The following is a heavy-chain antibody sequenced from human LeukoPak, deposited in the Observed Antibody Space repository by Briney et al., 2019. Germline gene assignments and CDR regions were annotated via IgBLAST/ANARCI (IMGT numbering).Heavy chain of an antibody. CDR1: GGSISSYY. Sequence: SETLSLTCTVSGGSISSYYWSWIRQPPGKGLEWIGYIYYSGSTNYNPSLKSRVTISVDTSKNQFSLKLSSVTAADTAVYYCARLIFALITMVPPQHRWFDPWGQGTLVTVSS. CDR3: ARLIFALITMVPPQHRWFDP. D-gene: IGHD3-10*01. V-gene: IGHV4-59*08. J-gene: IGHJ5*02. CDR2: IYYSGST.